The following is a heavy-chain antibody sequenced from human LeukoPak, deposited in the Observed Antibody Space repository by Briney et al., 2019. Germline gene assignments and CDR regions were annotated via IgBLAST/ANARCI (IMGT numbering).Heavy chain of an antibody. V-gene: IGHV1-8*01. CDR2: MNPNSGNT. D-gene: IGHD3-10*01. Sequence: GASVKVSCKASGYTFTSYDINWVRQATGQGLEWMGWMNPNSGNTGYAQKFQGRVTMTRNTSISTAYMELSSLRSEDTAVYYCARGGITMVRGVIKGYYFDYWGQGTLVTVSS. J-gene: IGHJ4*02. CDR3: ARGGITMVRGVIKGYYFDY. CDR1: GYTFTSYD.